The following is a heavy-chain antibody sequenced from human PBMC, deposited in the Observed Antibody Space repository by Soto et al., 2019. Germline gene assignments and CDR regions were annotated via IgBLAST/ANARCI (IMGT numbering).Heavy chain of an antibody. D-gene: IGHD7-27*01. CDR2: IYSGGST. Sequence: GGSLRLSCAASGFTVSSNYMSWVRQAPGKGLEWVSVIYSGGSTYYADSVKGRFTISRHNSKNTLYLQMNSLRAEATAVYYCARDRVTGSRKGAFDIWGQGTMVTVSS. CDR1: GFTVSSNY. V-gene: IGHV3-53*04. J-gene: IGHJ3*02. CDR3: ARDRVTGSRKGAFDI.